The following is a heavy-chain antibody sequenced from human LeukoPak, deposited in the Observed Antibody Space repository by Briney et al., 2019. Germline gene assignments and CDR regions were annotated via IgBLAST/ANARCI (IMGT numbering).Heavy chain of an antibody. CDR1: GGSINSYY. CDR3: ARSYSTAPGGY. J-gene: IGHJ4*02. V-gene: IGHV4-59*01. Sequence: SETLSLTCIVSGGSINSYYWSWIRQPPAKALDWIGYIHYSGSTNYNPSLNSRVTISVDTSKNQCSLKLSSVTAADTAMYYCARSYSTAPGGYWGEGTLVTVSS. D-gene: IGHD6-13*01. CDR2: IHYSGST.